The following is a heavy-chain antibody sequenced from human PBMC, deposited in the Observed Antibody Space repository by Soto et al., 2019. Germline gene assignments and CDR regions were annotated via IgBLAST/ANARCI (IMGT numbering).Heavy chain of an antibody. V-gene: IGHV1-2*04. CDR2: INPNSGGT. J-gene: IGHJ6*03. CDR3: ARGGMVAKTREYYYYYMDV. CDR1: GYTFTGYY. Sequence: ASVKVSCKASGYTFTGYYMHWVRQAPGQGLEWMGWINPNSGGTNYAQKFQGWVTMTRDTSISTAYMELSRLRSDDTAVYYCARGGMVAKTREYYYYYMDVWGKGTTVTVSS. D-gene: IGHD5-12*01.